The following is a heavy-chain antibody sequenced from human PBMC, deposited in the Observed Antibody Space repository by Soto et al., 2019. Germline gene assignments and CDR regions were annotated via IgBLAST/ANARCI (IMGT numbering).Heavy chain of an antibody. CDR3: ARVLYYGTGSYSPYGIDV. CDR2: VSPPFRTS. D-gene: IGHD3-10*01. Sequence: QVQLVQSGAEVKKPGSSVKVSCKTSGVSFNNNGIGWVRQAPGHGLERMGGVSPPFRTSNYARKFQGRISITADASTCTVNMELSSLTSEDTAQYYFARVLYYGTGSYSPYGIDVWGQGTTDTVSS. CDR1: GVSFNNNG. V-gene: IGHV1-69*01. J-gene: IGHJ6*02.